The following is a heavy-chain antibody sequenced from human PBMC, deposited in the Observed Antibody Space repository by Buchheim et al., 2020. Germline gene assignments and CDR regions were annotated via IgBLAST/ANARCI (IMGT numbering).Heavy chain of an antibody. Sequence: EVQLVESGGGLVKPGGSLRLSCAASGFTFSSYSMNWVRQAPGKGLEWVSSISSSSYIYYADSVKGRFTFSRDNAKNSMYLQMNSLRAEDTAVYYCARVSNEYDFWSGYYGAFDIWGQGT. CDR1: GFTFSSYS. J-gene: IGHJ3*02. V-gene: IGHV3-21*01. CDR2: ISSSSYI. CDR3: ARVSNEYDFWSGYYGAFDI. D-gene: IGHD3-3*01.